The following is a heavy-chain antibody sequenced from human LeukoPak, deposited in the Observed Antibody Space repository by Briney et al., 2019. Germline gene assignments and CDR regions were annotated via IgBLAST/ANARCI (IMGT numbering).Heavy chain of an antibody. CDR1: GDSIISSNW. V-gene: IGHV4-4*02. CDR2: IHHSGNT. CDR3: ARDLVRAGPMGDGDY. Sequence: SETLSLTCAVSGDSIISSNWWSWVRQSPGKGLEWIGQIHHSGNTNYNPSLESRVTISVDKSKNQFSLNLSSVTAADTAVYYCARDLVRAGPMGDGDYWGQGTLVTVSS. J-gene: IGHJ4*02. D-gene: IGHD3-16*01.